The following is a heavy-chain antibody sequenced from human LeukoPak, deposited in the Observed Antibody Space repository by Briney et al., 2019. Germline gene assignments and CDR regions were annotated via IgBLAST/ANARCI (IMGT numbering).Heavy chain of an antibody. Sequence: PGGSLRLSCAASGFTFSSYWMHWVRQAPGKGLVWVSRINSDGSSTSYADSVKGRFTISRDNAKNTLYLQMNGLRAEDTAVYYCARSYSSSWYRDSYYYYMDVWGKGTTVTVSS. CDR2: INSDGSST. V-gene: IGHV3-74*01. CDR1: GFTFSSYW. J-gene: IGHJ6*03. CDR3: ARSYSSSWYRDSYYYYMDV. D-gene: IGHD6-13*01.